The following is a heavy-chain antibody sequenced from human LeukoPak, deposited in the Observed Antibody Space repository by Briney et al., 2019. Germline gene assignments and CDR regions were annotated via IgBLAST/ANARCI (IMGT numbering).Heavy chain of an antibody. D-gene: IGHD3-3*01. CDR3: AKDRSYYDFWSGYYPLTEYYYYMDV. V-gene: IGHV3-30*02. CDR2: IRYDGSNK. Sequence: GGSLRLSCAASGFTFSSYGMHWVRQAPGKGLEWVAFIRYDGSNKYYADSVKGRFTISRDNSKNTLYLQMNSLRAEGTAVYYCAKDRSYYDFWSGYYPLTEYYYYMDVWGKGTTVTVSS. CDR1: GFTFSSYG. J-gene: IGHJ6*03.